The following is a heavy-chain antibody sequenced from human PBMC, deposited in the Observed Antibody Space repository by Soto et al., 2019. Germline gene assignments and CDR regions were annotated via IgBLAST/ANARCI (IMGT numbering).Heavy chain of an antibody. CDR1: GGSISSSSYY. CDR3: ARDKITGLFDY. Sequence: ETLSLTCTVSGGSISSSSYYWGWIRQPPGKGLEWIGSIYYSGSTYYNPSLKSRVTISVDTSKNQFSLKLTSVTAADTAVYYCARDKITGLFDYWGQETLVTVSS. J-gene: IGHJ4*02. CDR2: IYYSGST. D-gene: IGHD2-8*02. V-gene: IGHV4-39*07.